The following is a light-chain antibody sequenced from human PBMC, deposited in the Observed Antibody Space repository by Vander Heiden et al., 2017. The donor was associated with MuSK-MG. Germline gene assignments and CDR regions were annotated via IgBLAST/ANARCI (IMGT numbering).Light chain of an antibody. CDR2: AAS. Sequence: DIQMTQSPSSLSASVGDGVTITCRASQDINNYLAWYQQRPGKVPKLLIYAASTLHSGVPSRFSGSGSGTDFTLTISSLQPEDVATYYCQKDNSVPQTFGPGTKVDI. V-gene: IGKV1-27*01. J-gene: IGKJ3*01. CDR3: QKDNSVPQT. CDR1: QDINNY.